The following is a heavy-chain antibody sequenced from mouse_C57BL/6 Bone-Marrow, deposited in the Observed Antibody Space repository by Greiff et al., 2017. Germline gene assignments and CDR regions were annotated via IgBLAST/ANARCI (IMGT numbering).Heavy chain of an antibody. CDR1: GFTFSDYY. V-gene: IGHV5-12*01. Sequence: EVKLVESGGGLVQPGGSLKLSCAASGFTFSDYYMYWVRQTPEKRLEWVAYISNGGGSTYYPDTVKGRFTISRDNAKNTLYLQMSRLKSEDTAMYYCARYSNYVLYYAMDYWGQGTSVTVSS. J-gene: IGHJ4*01. CDR2: ISNGGGST. D-gene: IGHD2-5*01. CDR3: ARYSNYVLYYAMDY.